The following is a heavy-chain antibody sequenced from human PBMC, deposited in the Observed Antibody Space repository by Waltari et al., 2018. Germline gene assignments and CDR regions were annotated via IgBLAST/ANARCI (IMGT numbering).Heavy chain of an antibody. V-gene: IGHV3-7*01. J-gene: IGHJ3*02. Sequence: EVQLVESGGGLVQPGGSLRLACAASGFTFRSSWLTWVRSAPGKELEWVANIKQDGSKKYYVDSVKGRFTISRDNAKNSLYLQMNSLRAEDTAVYYCARLSARLDDAFDIWGQGTMVTVSS. CDR1: GFTFRSSW. CDR3: ARLSARLDDAFDI. CDR2: IKQDGSKK. D-gene: IGHD6-19*01.